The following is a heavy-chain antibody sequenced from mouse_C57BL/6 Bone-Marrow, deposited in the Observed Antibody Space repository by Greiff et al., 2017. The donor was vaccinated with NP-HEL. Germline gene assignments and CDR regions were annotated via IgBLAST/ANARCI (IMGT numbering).Heavy chain of an antibody. Sequence: EVQLVESGGDLLTPGGSLKLSCAASGFTFSSYGMSWVRQTPDKRLEWVATISSGGSYTYYPDSVKGRFTISRDNAKNTLYLQMSSLKSEDTAMYYCARRPLTFYWYFDVWGTGTTVTVSS. CDR2: ISSGGSYT. V-gene: IGHV5-6*01. D-gene: IGHD1-3*01. CDR3: ARRPLTFYWYFDV. J-gene: IGHJ1*03. CDR1: GFTFSSYG.